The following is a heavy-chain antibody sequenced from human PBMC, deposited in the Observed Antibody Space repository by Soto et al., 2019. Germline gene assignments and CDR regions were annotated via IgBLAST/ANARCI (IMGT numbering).Heavy chain of an antibody. CDR2: IYPGDSDT. D-gene: IGHD2-2*01. V-gene: IGHV5-51*01. J-gene: IGHJ5*02. Sequence: GESLKISCNGSGYSFTSYWIGWVRQMPGKGLEWMGIIYPGDSDTRYSPSFQGQVTISADKSISTAYLQWSSLKASDTAMYYCARLLGYCSSTSCYPNWFDPWGQGTLVTVSS. CDR1: GYSFTSYW. CDR3: ARLLGYCSSTSCYPNWFDP.